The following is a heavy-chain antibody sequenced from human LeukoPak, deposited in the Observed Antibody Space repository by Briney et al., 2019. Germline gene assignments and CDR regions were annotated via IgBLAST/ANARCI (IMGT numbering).Heavy chain of an antibody. CDR1: GYTLTELS. V-gene: IGHV1-24*01. D-gene: IGHD6-19*01. Sequence: ASVKVSCKVSGYTLTELSMHWVRQAPGKGLEWMGGFDPEDGETIYAQKFQGRVTMTEDTSTDTAYMELSSLRSDDTAVYYCARTMQQWLVDAAGGDYWGQGTLVTVSS. CDR3: ARTMQQWLVDAAGGDY. CDR2: FDPEDGET. J-gene: IGHJ4*02.